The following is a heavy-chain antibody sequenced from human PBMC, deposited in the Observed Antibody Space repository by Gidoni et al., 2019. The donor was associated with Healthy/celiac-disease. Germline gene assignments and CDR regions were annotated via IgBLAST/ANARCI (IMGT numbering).Heavy chain of an antibody. Sequence: QVQLVQSGAEVQKPGSSVKVSCKASGGTFSSYAISWVRQAPGQGLEWMGGISPIFGTANYAQKFQGRVTITADEATSTAYMELSSLRSEDTAVYYCARGGGRYFDWSPRAFDYYYGMDVWGQGTTVTVSS. CDR2: ISPIFGTA. CDR1: GGTFSSYA. D-gene: IGHD3-9*01. CDR3: ARGGGRYFDWSPRAFDYYYGMDV. J-gene: IGHJ6*02. V-gene: IGHV1-69*01.